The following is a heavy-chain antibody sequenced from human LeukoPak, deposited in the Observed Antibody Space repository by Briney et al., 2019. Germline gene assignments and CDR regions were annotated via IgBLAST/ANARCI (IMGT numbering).Heavy chain of an antibody. V-gene: IGHV4-39*07. CDR2: IYYSGST. J-gene: IGHJ4*02. CDR3: ARGGYDSSGYCFDY. Sequence: PSETLSLTCTVSGGSISSSSYYWGWIRQPPGKGLEWIGSIYYSGSTYYNPSLKSRVTVSVDTSKNQFSLKLSSVTAADTAVYYCARGGYDSSGYCFDYWGQGTLVTVSS. CDR1: GGSISSSSYY. D-gene: IGHD3-22*01.